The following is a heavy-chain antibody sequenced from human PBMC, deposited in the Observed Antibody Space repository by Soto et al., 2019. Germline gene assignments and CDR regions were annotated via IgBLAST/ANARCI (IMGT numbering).Heavy chain of an antibody. CDR2: IWYDGSNK. J-gene: IGHJ6*02. CDR3: ARDGGIVGATPLLCMDV. CDR1: GFTFSSYG. V-gene: IGHV3-33*01. Sequence: QVQLVESGGGVVQPGRSLRLSCAASGFTFSSYGMHWVRQAPGKGLEWVAVIWYDGSNKYYADSVKGRFTISRDNSKNTLYLQMNSLRAEDTAVYYCARDGGIVGATPLLCMDVWGQGTTVTVSS. D-gene: IGHD1-26*01.